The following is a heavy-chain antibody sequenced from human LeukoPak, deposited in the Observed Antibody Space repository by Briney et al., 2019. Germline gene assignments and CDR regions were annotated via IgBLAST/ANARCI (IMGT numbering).Heavy chain of an antibody. V-gene: IGHV3-74*01. D-gene: IGHD3-9*01. CDR2: INPDGSTT. CDR3: ARYYDILTGYYRFDY. Sequence: QAGGSLRLSCAASGFTFSNYWMHWVRQDPGKGLVWVSFINPDGSTTNYADSVKGRFTISRDNAKNALYLQMNSLRAEDTAVYYCARYYDILTGYYRFDYWGQGTLVTVSS. J-gene: IGHJ4*02. CDR1: GFTFSNYW.